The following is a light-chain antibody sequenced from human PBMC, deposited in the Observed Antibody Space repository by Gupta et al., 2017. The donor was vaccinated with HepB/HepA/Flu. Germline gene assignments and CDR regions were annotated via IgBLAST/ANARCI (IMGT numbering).Light chain of an antibody. CDR1: SSNVGRDT. J-gene: IGLJ1*01. Sequence: QSVLPQPPSASGTPGQRVTISCSGISSNVGRDTVYCYQQPPGTAPKLVIYDGDQRPSGVPDRFSGSKSGTAASLAISGHLAEEEADYYCAAWDSSLRCYVFGTGTWVTVL. CDR3: AAWDSSLRCYV. V-gene: IGLV1-47*02. CDR2: DGD.